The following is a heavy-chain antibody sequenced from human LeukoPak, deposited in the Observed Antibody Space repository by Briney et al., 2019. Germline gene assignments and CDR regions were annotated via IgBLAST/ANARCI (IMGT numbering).Heavy chain of an antibody. V-gene: IGHV3-30*18. J-gene: IGHJ4*02. D-gene: IGHD6-13*01. CDR2: ISYDGVNK. CDR3: AKALYSGSWYGDY. CDR1: GFTFSSYG. Sequence: PGGSLRLSCAASGFTFSSYGMHWVRQAPGKGLEWVAIISYDGVNKYYADSVQGRFTISRDNSKNTLYLQMNSLRTEDTAVYYCAKALYSGSWYGDYWGQGTLVTVSS.